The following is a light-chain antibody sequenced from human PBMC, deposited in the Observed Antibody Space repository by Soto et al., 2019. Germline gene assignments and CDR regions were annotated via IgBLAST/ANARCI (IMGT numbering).Light chain of an antibody. V-gene: IGKV3-11*01. Sequence: EIVLTQSPGTLWLSPGQRGRLSWMAIQLLSASDIAWYQQKPGQAPRLLIYEASNRATGIPARFSGSGSGADFTLTISSLEPEDFAVYYCQQRSNWPPSITVGPGTRLDIK. CDR1: QLLSASD. CDR3: QQRSNWPPSIT. J-gene: IGKJ5*01. CDR2: EAS.